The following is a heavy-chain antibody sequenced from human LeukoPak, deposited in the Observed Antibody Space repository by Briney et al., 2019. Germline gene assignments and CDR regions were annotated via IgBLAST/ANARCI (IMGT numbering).Heavy chain of an antibody. Sequence: PSETLSLTCTVSGGSISSYYWSWIRQPPGKGLEWIGYIYYSGSTNYNPSLKSRVTISVDTSKNQFSLKLSSVTAADTAVYYCARREGRYCSGGSCSYYFDYWGQGTLVTVSS. J-gene: IGHJ4*02. CDR3: ARREGRYCSGGSCSYYFDY. CDR1: GGSISSYY. D-gene: IGHD2-15*01. CDR2: IYYSGST. V-gene: IGHV4-59*01.